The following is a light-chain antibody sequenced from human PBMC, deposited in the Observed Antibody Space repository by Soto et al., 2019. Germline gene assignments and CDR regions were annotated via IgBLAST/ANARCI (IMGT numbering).Light chain of an antibody. CDR2: EVT. CDR1: SSDVGGYNY. CDR3: SSYAASNNFYFV. J-gene: IGLJ3*02. V-gene: IGLV2-8*01. Sequence: QSVLTQPPSASGSPGQSVTISCTGTSSDVGGYNYVSWYQQYPGRAPKLMISEVTKRPSGVPDRFAGSKSVNTASLTVSGLQAEYEADYYCSSYAASNNFYFVFGGGTKVTVL.